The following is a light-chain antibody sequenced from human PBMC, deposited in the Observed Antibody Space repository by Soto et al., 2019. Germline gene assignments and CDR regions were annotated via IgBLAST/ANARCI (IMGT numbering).Light chain of an antibody. CDR2: DAS. CDR3: QHYTHWPLT. CDR1: YALSSR. J-gene: IGKJ4*01. Sequence: EIVMTQSPVTLSVSPGEIATLSCSARYALSSRLAWYQQKPGQAPRLFLYDASTSSTGVPARLSGSGSGKDVTLTISGLQSEDFAVYYCQHYTHWPLTFGEGTKVEIK. V-gene: IGKV3-15*01.